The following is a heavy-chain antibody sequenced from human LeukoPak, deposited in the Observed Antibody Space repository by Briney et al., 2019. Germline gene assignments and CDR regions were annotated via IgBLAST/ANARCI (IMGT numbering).Heavy chain of an antibody. J-gene: IGHJ5*02. CDR3: ARGEQQLVPSWFDP. CDR1: GGSISSGDYY. CDR2: IFYSGST. D-gene: IGHD6-13*01. V-gene: IGHV4-30-4*08. Sequence: PSQTLSLTCTVSGGSISSGDYYWSWIRQPPGKGLEWIGYIFYSGSTYYNPSLKSRVTISVDTSKNQFSLKLSSVTAADTAVYYCARGEQQLVPSWFDPWGQGTLVTVS.